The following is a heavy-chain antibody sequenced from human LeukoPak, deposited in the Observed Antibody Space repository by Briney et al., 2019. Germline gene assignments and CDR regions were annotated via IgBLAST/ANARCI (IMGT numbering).Heavy chain of an antibody. D-gene: IGHD7-27*01. CDR2: INPNSGGT. CDR3: ARGPHWDPHFDY. Sequence: ASVKVSCKASGGTLSNNVVSWVRQAPGQGLEWMGWINPNSGGTNYAQKFQGRVTMTRDTSISTAYMELSRLRSDDTAVYYCARGPHWDPHFDYWGQGTLVTVSS. J-gene: IGHJ4*02. CDR1: GGTLSNNV. V-gene: IGHV1-2*02.